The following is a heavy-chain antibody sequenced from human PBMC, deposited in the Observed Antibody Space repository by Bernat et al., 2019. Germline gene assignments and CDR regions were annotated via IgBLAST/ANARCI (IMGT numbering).Heavy chain of an antibody. CDR3: ARGVGATPYYYYYGMDV. CDR2: IIPIFGTA. Sequence: GAEVKKPGSSVKVSCKASGGTFSSYAISWVRQAPGQGLEWMGGIIPIFGTANYAQKFQGRVTITADESTSTAYMELSSLRSEDTAVYYCARGVGATPYYYYYGMDVWGQGTTVTVAS. V-gene: IGHV1-69*01. CDR1: GGTFSSYA. J-gene: IGHJ6*02. D-gene: IGHD1-26*01.